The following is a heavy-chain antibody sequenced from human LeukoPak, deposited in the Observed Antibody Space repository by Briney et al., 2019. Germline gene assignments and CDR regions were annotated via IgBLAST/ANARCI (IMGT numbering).Heavy chain of an antibody. CDR2: IWYDGSNK. V-gene: IGHV3-33*01. CDR1: GFTFSSYG. Sequence: GGSLRLSCAASGFTFSSYGMHWVRQAPGKGLEWVAVIWYDGSNKYYADSVKGRFTISRDNSKNTLYLQMNSLRAEDTAVYYCARAGSSGYDWRSYYYYGMDVWGQGTTVTVSS. J-gene: IGHJ6*02. CDR3: ARAGSSGYDWRSYYYYGMDV. D-gene: IGHD5-12*01.